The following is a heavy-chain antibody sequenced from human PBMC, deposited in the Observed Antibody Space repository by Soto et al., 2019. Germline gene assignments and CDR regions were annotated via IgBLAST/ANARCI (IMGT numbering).Heavy chain of an antibody. D-gene: IGHD2-15*01. CDR1: GFPFSSRA. V-gene: IGHV3-23*01. CDR2: ISGSGTIT. CDR3: SEWARYCSGDDCRA. Sequence: EVQLLESGGGLVQPGGSLRLSCAASGFPFSSRAMSWVRQAPGKGLEWVSAISGSGTITYYAESVKGRFTISRDTSKNTLYLQMNSLRADDTAVYYCSEWARYCSGDDCRAWGQGTLVTVSS. J-gene: IGHJ5*02.